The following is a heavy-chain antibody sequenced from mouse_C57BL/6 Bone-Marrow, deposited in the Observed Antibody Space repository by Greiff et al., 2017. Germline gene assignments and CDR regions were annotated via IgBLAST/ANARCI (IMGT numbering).Heavy chain of an antibody. D-gene: IGHD2-5*01. CDR3: ARPYYSNYWYFDV. CDR2: IYPGSGST. V-gene: IGHV1-55*01. J-gene: IGHJ1*03. Sequence: QVQLQQSGAELVQPGASVKMSCTASGYTFTSYWITWVKQRPGQGLEWIGDIYPGSGSTNYNETFKSKATLTVDTSSSTSYLQLSSLTSEASAVYCCARPYYSNYWYFDVWGTGTTVTVSA. CDR1: GYTFTSYW.